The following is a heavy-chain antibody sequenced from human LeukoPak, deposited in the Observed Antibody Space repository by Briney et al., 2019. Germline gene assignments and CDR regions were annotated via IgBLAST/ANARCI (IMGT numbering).Heavy chain of an antibody. J-gene: IGHJ4*02. CDR2: ISSSSSYI. Sequence: SGGSLRLSCAASGFTFSSYSMNWVRQAPGKGLEWVSSISSSSSYIYYADSVKGRFTVSRDNAKNSLYLQMNSLRAEDTAVYYCARWGPTYYDILTGNRLDYWGQGTLVTVSS. V-gene: IGHV3-21*01. CDR3: ARWGPTYYDILTGNRLDY. D-gene: IGHD3-9*01. CDR1: GFTFSSYS.